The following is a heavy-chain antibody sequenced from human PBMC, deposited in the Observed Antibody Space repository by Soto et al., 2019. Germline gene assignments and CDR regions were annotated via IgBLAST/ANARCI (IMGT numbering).Heavy chain of an antibody. V-gene: IGHV3-23*01. CDR2: ISGSGGSA. Sequence: GGSLRLSCAASGFTFSSYAMSWVRQAPGKGLEWVSAISGSGGSAYYADSVKGRFTISRDNSKDTLFLQMNSLRAEDTAVYYCAKDQSQVRGVTYFDYWGQGTLVTVSS. CDR1: GFTFSSYA. D-gene: IGHD3-10*01. CDR3: AKDQSQVRGVTYFDY. J-gene: IGHJ4*02.